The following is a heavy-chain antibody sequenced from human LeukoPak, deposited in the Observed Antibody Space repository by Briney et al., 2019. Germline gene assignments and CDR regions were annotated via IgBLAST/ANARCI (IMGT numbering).Heavy chain of an antibody. J-gene: IGHJ5*02. CDR1: GNSVSSNSAA. V-gene: IGHV6-1*01. CDR3: ARAGWYNWRYNWFDP. D-gene: IGHD1-20*01. Sequence: SQILSLTCAISGNSVSSNSAAWNWIRQSPSRGLEWLGRTYYRSKWYNDYAVSVKSRITINPDTSKNQFSLQLNSVTPEDTAVYYCARAGWYNWRYNWFDPWGQGTLVTVSS. CDR2: TYYRSKWYN.